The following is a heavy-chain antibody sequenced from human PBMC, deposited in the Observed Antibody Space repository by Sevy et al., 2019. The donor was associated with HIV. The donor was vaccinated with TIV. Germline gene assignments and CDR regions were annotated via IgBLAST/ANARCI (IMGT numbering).Heavy chain of an antibody. D-gene: IGHD2-2*01. CDR3: ARAPPVVVVPGAPSWFDP. Sequence: SETLSLTCAVYDGSFSGYYWNWIRQSPGKGLEWIGEINHSGSTHYNPSLKSRVTISVDTSKNQFSLRLNSVTAADTAVYYGARAPPVVVVPGAPSWFDPWGQGTLVTVSS. CDR2: INHSGST. V-gene: IGHV4-34*01. CDR1: DGSFSGYY. J-gene: IGHJ5*02.